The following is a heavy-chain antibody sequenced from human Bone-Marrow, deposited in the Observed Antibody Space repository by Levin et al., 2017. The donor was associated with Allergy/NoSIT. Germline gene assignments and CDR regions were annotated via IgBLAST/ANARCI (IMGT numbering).Heavy chain of an antibody. J-gene: IGHJ3*01. Sequence: GGSLRLSCATSGYSFRDYHMGWIRQAPGKGLEWIAYITSSGNTIYYSDSVQGRFTISRDNFQNSLHLQMTSLRVEDTAFYYCVRDHEEYDAFDLWGQGTMVTVSS. CDR2: ITSSGNTI. V-gene: IGHV3-11*01. CDR1: GYSFRDYH. D-gene: IGHD2/OR15-2a*01. CDR3: VRDHEEYDAFDL.